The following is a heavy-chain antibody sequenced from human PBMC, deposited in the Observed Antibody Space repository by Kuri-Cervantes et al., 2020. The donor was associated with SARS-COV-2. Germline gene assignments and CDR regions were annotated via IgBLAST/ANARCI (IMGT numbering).Heavy chain of an antibody. J-gene: IGHJ3*01. CDR1: GCTFSSYA. CDR3: ATQRCSNGVCYSNEPFDV. Sequence: SVKVSCKASGCTFSSYAISWVRQAPGQGLEWMGGIIPIFGTANYAQKFQGRLTITADESTSTAYMELSSLRSEDTAMYFCATQRCSNGVCYSNEPFDVWGQGTMVTVSS. CDR2: IIPIFGTA. D-gene: IGHD2-8*01. V-gene: IGHV1-69*13.